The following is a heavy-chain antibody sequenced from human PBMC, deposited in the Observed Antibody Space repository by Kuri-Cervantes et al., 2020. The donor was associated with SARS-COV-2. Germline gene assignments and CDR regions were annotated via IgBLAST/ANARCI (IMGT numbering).Heavy chain of an antibody. D-gene: IGHD3-10*01. J-gene: IGHJ4*02. V-gene: IGHV3-30*18. Sequence: GESLKISCAASGFTFSSYGMHWVRQAPGKGLEWVAVSSYDGSNKYYADSVTGRFTISRDNSKDTLFLQMNSLRAEDTAVYHCVKGLYSSSYYGLDHWGLGTPVTGSS. CDR1: GFTFSSYG. CDR2: SSYDGSNK. CDR3: VKGLYSSSYYGLDH.